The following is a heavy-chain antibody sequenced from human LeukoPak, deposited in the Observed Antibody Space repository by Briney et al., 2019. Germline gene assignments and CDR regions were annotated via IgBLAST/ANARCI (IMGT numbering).Heavy chain of an antibody. CDR1: GFTFSSYG. V-gene: IGHV3-30*02. CDR2: ISYDGSKK. J-gene: IGHJ5*02. CDR3: SQGLLS. Sequence: GGSLRLSCAASGFTFSSYGMHWVRQAPGKGLEWGAFISYDGSKKHCADSVQGRCTISRDNSKNTLSLQLNSLRPDDTAVFYCSQGLLSWGQGTLLTVAA.